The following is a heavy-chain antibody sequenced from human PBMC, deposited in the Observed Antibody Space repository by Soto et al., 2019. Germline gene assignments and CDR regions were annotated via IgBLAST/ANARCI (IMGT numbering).Heavy chain of an antibody. Sequence: SETLSLTCAASGYSISTGFNWGWIRQPPGKGLEWIGYIYYSGSTNYNPSLKSRVTISVDTSKNQFSLKLSSVTAADTAVYYCAGAVAGTGFDYWGQGTLVTVSS. CDR1: GYSISTGFN. V-gene: IGHV4-38-2*01. J-gene: IGHJ4*02. CDR2: IYYSGST. CDR3: AGAVAGTGFDY. D-gene: IGHD6-19*01.